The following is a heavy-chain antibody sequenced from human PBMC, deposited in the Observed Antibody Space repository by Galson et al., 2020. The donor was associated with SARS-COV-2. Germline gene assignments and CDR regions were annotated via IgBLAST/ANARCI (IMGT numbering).Heavy chain of an antibody. V-gene: IGHV3-33*01. CDR1: GFPFSSHA. D-gene: IGHD6-19*01. CDR2: IFYDGSDK. Sequence: GESLKISCAASGFPFSSHAIHWVRQAPGKGLEWVAQIFYDGSDKYYGDSVKGRFTISRDSSKNMVYLQMNNLKVDDTAVYYCARDGQLSSGWAFDYWGQGTLVTVSS. J-gene: IGHJ4*02. CDR3: ARDGQLSSGWAFDY.